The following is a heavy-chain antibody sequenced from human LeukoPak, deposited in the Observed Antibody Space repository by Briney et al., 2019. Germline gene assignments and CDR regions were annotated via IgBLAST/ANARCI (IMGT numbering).Heavy chain of an antibody. CDR2: ISAYNGNT. V-gene: IGHV1-18*01. D-gene: IGHD3-3*01. Sequence: GASVKVSCEASGYTFTSYGISWVRQAPGQGLEWMGWISAYNGNTNYAQKLQGRVTMTTDTSTSTAYMELRSLRSDDTAVYYCARPVLRFLEWLSNPYYFDYWGQGTLVTVSS. CDR3: ARPVLRFLEWLSNPYYFDY. J-gene: IGHJ4*02. CDR1: GYTFTSYG.